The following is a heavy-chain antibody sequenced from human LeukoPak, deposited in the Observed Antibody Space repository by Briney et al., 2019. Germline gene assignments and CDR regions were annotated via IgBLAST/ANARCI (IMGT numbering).Heavy chain of an antibody. Sequence: PGGSLRLSCAASGFTFSDYYMSWIRQAPGKGLEWVSYISGSGSTMYYADSVKGRFTISRGNAKNSLYLQMNSLRAEDTAVHYCARDGGPADYDIWSAYYDYWGQGALVTVSS. D-gene: IGHD3-3*01. CDR3: ARDGGPADYDIWSAYYDY. J-gene: IGHJ4*02. CDR2: ISGSGSTM. V-gene: IGHV3-11*04. CDR1: GFTFSDYY.